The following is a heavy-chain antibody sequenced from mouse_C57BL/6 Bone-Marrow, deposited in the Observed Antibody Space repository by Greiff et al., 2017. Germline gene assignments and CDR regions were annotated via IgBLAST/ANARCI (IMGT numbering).Heavy chain of an antibody. CDR3: AREGVTKVVARSFDV. CDR1: GYTFTSYW. J-gene: IGHJ1*03. CDR2: IYPGSGST. V-gene: IGHV1-55*01. D-gene: IGHD1-1*01. Sequence: QVQLQQPGAELVKPGASVKMSCKASGYTFTSYWITWVKQRPGQGLEWIGDIYPGSGSTNYNEQFKSKATLTVDTSSSTAYMQLSSLASEDSAAYYCAREGVTKVVARSFDVGGTGTAVTVSS.